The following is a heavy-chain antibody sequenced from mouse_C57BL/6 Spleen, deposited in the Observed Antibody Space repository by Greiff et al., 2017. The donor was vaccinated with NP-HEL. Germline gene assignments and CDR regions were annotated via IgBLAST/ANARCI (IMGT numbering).Heavy chain of an antibody. V-gene: IGHV1-63*01. CDR3: ARRTLYGSSYYFDY. CDR1: GYTFTNYW. Sequence: VQLQESGAELVRPGTSVKMSCKASGYTFTNYWIGWAKQRPGHGLEWIGDIYPGGGYTNYNEKFKGKATLTADKSSSTAYMQFSSLTSEDSAIYYCARRTLYGSSYYFDYWGQGTTLTVSS. D-gene: IGHD1-1*01. J-gene: IGHJ2*01. CDR2: IYPGGGYT.